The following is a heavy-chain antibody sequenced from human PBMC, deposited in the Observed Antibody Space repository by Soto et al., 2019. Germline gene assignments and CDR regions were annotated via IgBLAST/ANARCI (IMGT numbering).Heavy chain of an antibody. CDR2: IYYSGST. Sequence: SETLSLTCTVSGGSISSSSYYWGWIRQPPGKGLEWIGSIYYSGSTYYNPSLKSRVTISVDTSKNQFSLKLTSVTAADTAVYYCARAFGYGVNSHYWGQGTLVTVSS. J-gene: IGHJ4*02. CDR3: ARAFGYGVNSHY. V-gene: IGHV4-39*07. D-gene: IGHD3-10*01. CDR1: GGSISSSSYY.